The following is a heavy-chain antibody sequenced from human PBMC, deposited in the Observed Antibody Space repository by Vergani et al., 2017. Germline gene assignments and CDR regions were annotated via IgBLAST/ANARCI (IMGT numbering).Heavy chain of an antibody. CDR3: ARGRAAAGNGPRMVQH. CDR1: GYTFTGYY. CDR2: INPNSGGT. J-gene: IGHJ1*01. D-gene: IGHD6-13*01. V-gene: IGHV1-2*02. Sequence: QVQLVQSGAEVKKPGASVKVSCKASGYTFTGYYMHWVRQAPGQGLEWMGWINPNSGGTNYAQKFQGRVTMTRDTSISTAYMELSRLRSDDTAVYYCARGRAAAGNGPRMVQHWGQGTLVTVSS.